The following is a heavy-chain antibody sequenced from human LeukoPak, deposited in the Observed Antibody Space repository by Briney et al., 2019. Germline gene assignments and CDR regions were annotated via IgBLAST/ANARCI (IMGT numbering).Heavy chain of an antibody. CDR2: IYHSGST. CDR3: ARVRGDGYNSDDDAFDI. CDR1: GGSISSGGYS. Sequence: SETLSLTCAVSGGSISSGGYSWSWIRQPPGKGLEWIGYIYHSGSTYDNPSLKSRVTISVDRSKNQFSLKLSSVTAADTAVYYCARVRGDGYNSDDDAFDIWGQGTMVTVSS. J-gene: IGHJ3*02. D-gene: IGHD5-12*01. V-gene: IGHV4-30-2*01.